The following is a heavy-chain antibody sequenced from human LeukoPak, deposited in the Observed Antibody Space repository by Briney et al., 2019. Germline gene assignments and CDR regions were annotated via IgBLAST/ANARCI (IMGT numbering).Heavy chain of an antibody. CDR3: AGPWDQVGFDP. V-gene: IGHV3-23*01. Sequence: GGSLRLSCAASGFTFSSYAMSWVRQAPGKGLEWVSVISGSGINTYYADSVKGRFTISRDNSKNTLYLQMNSLRAEDTAVYYCAGPWDQVGFDPWGQGTLVTVSS. CDR2: ISGSGINT. D-gene: IGHD1-26*01. J-gene: IGHJ5*02. CDR1: GFTFSSYA.